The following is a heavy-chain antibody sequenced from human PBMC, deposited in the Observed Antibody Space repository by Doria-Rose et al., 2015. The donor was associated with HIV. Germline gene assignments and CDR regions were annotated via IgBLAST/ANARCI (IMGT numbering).Heavy chain of an antibody. V-gene: IGHV1-46*01. J-gene: IGHJ3*01. CDR2: MYPSGATA. D-gene: IGHD6-19*01. Sequence: RLEWVEIMYPSGATASYAQRFQGRVTMTSDTSTSTVYMELTSLTSDDTAVYYCARDWDSSGWPFWGQGTMVTVSS. CDR3: ARDWDSSGWPF.